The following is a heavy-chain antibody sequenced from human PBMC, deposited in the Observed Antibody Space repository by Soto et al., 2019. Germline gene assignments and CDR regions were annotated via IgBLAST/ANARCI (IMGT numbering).Heavy chain of an antibody. CDR1: AFNFDSYA. J-gene: IGHJ4*02. CDR2: IWYDGSGK. CDR3: ARDLGSSGHLDS. V-gene: IGHV3-33*01. D-gene: IGHD3-22*01. Sequence: QVHLVESGGGVVQPGRSLRLSCAASAFNFDSYAMNWVRQAPGKGLEWVALIWYDGSGKYYADSVKGRFAISRDNSKDTLYLQMNSLRPEDTALYYCARDLGSSGHLDSWGQGTLVTVSS.